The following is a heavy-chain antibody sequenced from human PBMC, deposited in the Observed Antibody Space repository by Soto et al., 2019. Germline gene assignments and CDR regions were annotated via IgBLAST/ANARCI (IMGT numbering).Heavy chain of an antibody. CDR2: IHYSGSI. V-gene: IGHV4-30-4*08. J-gene: IGHJ6*02. Sequence: SETLSLTCTVSGGSISYEYCHWTWIRQSPGKGLEWIGYIHYSGSIIYNPSFKSRVTISVDTSKNQFSLQLSSVTAADTAVYFCAREDDGGDRDYYGLDVWGQGTTVTASS. CDR3: AREDDGGDRDYYGLDV. CDR1: GGSISYEYCH. D-gene: IGHD2-21*02.